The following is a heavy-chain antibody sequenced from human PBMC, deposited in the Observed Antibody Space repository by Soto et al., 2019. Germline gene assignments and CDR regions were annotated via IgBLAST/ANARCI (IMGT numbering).Heavy chain of an antibody. D-gene: IGHD3-3*01. CDR2: IRSKAYGGTT. Sequence: RRLSCTASGFTFGDYAMSWVRQAPGKGLEWVGFIRSKAYGGTTEYAASVKGRFTISRDDSKSIAYLQMNSLKTEDTAVYYCTRNRYDFWSGYPLYGMDVWGQGTTVTVSS. J-gene: IGHJ6*02. V-gene: IGHV3-49*04. CDR1: GFTFGDYA. CDR3: TRNRYDFWSGYPLYGMDV.